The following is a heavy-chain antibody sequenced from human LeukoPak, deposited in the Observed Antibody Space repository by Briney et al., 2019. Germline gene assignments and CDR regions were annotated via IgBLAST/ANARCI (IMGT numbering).Heavy chain of an antibody. D-gene: IGHD3-10*01. V-gene: IGHV3-21*01. CDR1: GFALKSYS. CDR2: ISSTSAYI. J-gene: IGHJ4*02. CDR3: ARDSATKVRGPVIGSTDF. Sequence: AGGSLRLSCAGSGFALKSYSLSWVRQAPGRGLEWVSSISSTSAYIYYADSVKGRFTISRDNAENSLYLQMNSLRAEDTAVYYCARDSATKVRGPVIGSTDFWGQGTLVTVSS.